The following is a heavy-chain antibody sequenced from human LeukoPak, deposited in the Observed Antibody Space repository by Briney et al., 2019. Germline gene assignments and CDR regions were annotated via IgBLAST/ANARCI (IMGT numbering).Heavy chain of an antibody. CDR1: GFTLSSNY. CDR2: IYSDGRT. V-gene: IGHV3-53*01. Sequence: GGSLRLSCAASGFTLSSNYMSWVRQAPGKGLEWVSVIYSDGRTYYADSVKGRFTISRDNSKNTLYLQMNSLRAEDTAVYYCARAPGGTQASSGYFDYWGQGTLVTVSS. J-gene: IGHJ4*02. CDR3: ARAPGGTQASSGYFDY. D-gene: IGHD3-22*01.